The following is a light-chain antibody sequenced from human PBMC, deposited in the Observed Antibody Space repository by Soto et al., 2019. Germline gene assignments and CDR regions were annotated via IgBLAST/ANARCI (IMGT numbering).Light chain of an antibody. J-gene: IGKJ3*01. CDR2: DAS. CDR1: QSVGRN. V-gene: IGKV3-15*01. CDR3: QQYSDSPIT. Sequence: EVVMTQSPVILSVSPGERATLSCRASQSVGRNLAWYQQRPGQAPRLLIHDASARPSGVPARFSGSGSGTDFTLTIISLQSDDFAVYDCQQYSDSPITFSPGTTVDLK.